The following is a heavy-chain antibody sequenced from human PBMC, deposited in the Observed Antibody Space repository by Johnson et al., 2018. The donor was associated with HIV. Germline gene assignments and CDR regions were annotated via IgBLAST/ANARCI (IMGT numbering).Heavy chain of an antibody. CDR1: GFSFSTTW. Sequence: VQLVESGGGLVQPGGSLRLSCAASGFSFSTTWMHWVRQAPWEGLVWVAHFNSDGRLIAYAASVWGRFTISRDNAKNTLVLQMNNLRGEDTAVYYCTGDGPRDAFDIWGQGTVVIVSS. CDR3: TGDGPRDAFDI. CDR2: FNSDGRLI. V-gene: IGHV3-74*03. J-gene: IGHJ3*02.